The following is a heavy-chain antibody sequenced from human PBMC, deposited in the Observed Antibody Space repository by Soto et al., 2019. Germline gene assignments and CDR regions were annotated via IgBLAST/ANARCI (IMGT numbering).Heavy chain of an antibody. Sequence: SVKVSCKASGGTFSSYAISWVRQAPGQGLEWMGGIIPIFGTANYAQKFQGRVTITADKSTSTAYMELSSLRSEDTAVYYCARNTHCTNGVCYIGFHYYYGMDVWGQGTTVTVSS. V-gene: IGHV1-69*06. CDR1: GGTFSSYA. J-gene: IGHJ6*02. CDR2: IIPIFGTA. D-gene: IGHD2-8*01. CDR3: ARNTHCTNGVCYIGFHYYYGMDV.